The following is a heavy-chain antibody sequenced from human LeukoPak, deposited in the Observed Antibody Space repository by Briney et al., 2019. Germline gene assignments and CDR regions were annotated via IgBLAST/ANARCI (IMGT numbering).Heavy chain of an antibody. CDR3: ARVVVVVTTWVFPYFDY. Sequence: PSETLSLTCTVPGGSISSSSYYWGWIRQPPGKGLEWIGSIYYSGSTYYNPSLKSRVTISVDTSKNQFSLKLSSVTAADTAVYYCARVVVVVTTWVFPYFDYWGQGTLVTVSS. J-gene: IGHJ4*02. V-gene: IGHV4-39*01. CDR2: IYYSGST. D-gene: IGHD2-15*01. CDR1: GGSISSSSYY.